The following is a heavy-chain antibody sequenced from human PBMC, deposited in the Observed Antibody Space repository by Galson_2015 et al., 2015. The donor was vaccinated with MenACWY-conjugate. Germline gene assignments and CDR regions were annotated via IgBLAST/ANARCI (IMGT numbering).Heavy chain of an antibody. J-gene: IGHJ4*02. V-gene: IGHV1-18*04. D-gene: IGHD3-3*01. Sequence: SVKVSCKASGYTFTSNGISWVRQAPGQGLEWMGWISTYHGNTNYTQKLKGRVTMTTDTSTSTAYLELRSLRSDDTAMYYCARDRLSRRFLEWLHFDFWGQGTLVTVSS. CDR1: GYTFTSNG. CDR3: ARDRLSRRFLEWLHFDF. CDR2: ISTYHGNT.